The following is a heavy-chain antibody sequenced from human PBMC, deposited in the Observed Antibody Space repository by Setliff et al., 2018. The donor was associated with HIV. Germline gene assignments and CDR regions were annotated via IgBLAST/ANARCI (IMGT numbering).Heavy chain of an antibody. CDR1: GYTFTNYD. V-gene: IGHV1-8*02. D-gene: IGHD3-9*01. CDR3: ARGGRFSAPGRDIWYYYYYMDV. CDR2: MNPNSGST. J-gene: IGHJ6*03. Sequence: ASVKVSCKASGYTFTNYDINWVRQATGQGLEWMGWMNPNSGSTSYAQNFQGRVTMTRDTSTSTVYMELSGLRSEDTAVYYCARGGRFSAPGRDIWYYYYYMDVWGKGTTVTVSS.